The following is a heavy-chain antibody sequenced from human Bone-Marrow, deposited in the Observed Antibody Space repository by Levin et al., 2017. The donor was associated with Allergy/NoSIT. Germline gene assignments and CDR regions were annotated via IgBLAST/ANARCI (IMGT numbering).Heavy chain of an antibody. Sequence: ASVKVSCKASGFMFTSFGISWVRQAPGQGLEWMGWISTYNGNPNYGQKLQDRVIMTTDTSTSTGYMELRSLRSEDTAVYYYARYSYSSSSGGDYFDYWGQGTLVTVSS. D-gene: IGHD6-6*01. V-gene: IGHV1-18*01. CDR2: ISTYNGNP. J-gene: IGHJ4*02. CDR1: GFMFTSFG. CDR3: ARYSYSSSSGGDYFDY.